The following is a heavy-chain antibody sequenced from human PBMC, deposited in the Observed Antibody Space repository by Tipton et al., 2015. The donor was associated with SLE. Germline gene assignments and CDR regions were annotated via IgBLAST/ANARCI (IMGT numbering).Heavy chain of an antibody. CDR2: INHSGST. V-gene: IGHV4-34*01. Sequence: TLSLTCAVYGGSFSGYYWSWIRQPPEKGLEWIGEINHSGSTNYNPSLKSRVTISVDTSKNQFSLKLRSVTAADTAVYYCARGRRFCYDSSGFSGRFDCWGQGTLVTVSS. J-gene: IGHJ4*02. D-gene: IGHD3-22*01. CDR3: ARGRRFCYDSSGFSGRFDC. CDR1: GGSFSGYY.